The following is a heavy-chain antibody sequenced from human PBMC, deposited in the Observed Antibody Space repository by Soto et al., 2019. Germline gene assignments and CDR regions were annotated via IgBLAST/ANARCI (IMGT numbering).Heavy chain of an antibody. Sequence: QVQLVESGGGVVQPGESLRLSCAASEFTFSSYAMHWVRQAPGKGLEWVAVVSNDGSNKYYADSVKGRFTISRDNSKTTLNLQMNSLRAEDTAVYYCAKDQSTNSRSSHALDVWGQGTTVTVSS. CDR1: EFTFSSYA. D-gene: IGHD1-26*01. J-gene: IGHJ6*02. V-gene: IGHV3-30*18. CDR2: VSNDGSNK. CDR3: AKDQSTNSRSSHALDV.